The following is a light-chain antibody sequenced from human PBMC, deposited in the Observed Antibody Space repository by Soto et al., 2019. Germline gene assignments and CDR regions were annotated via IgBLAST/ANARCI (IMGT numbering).Light chain of an antibody. CDR2: EVS. Sequence: QSVLTQPPSASGSPGQSVTISCTGTSSDVGGYNYVSWYQQHPGNTPKLMIYEVSKRPSGVPDRSSGSKSGNTASLTVSGLQAEDEADYYCSSYAGSNILSVVFGGGTKLTVL. CDR3: SSYAGSNILSVV. CDR1: SSDVGGYNY. J-gene: IGLJ2*01. V-gene: IGLV2-8*01.